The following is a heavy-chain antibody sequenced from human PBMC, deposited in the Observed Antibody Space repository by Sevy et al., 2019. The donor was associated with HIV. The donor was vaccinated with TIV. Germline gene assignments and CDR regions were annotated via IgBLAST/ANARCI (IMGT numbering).Heavy chain of an antibody. Sequence: GGSLRLSCAASGFSFSTYTMNWVRQAPGKGLEWVSSISSSSSYIHYTDSVKGRFTISRDNAKNSLYLQMNSLRAEDTAVYYCARDKDYKYFDYWGQGTLVTVSS. CDR3: ARDKDYKYFDY. CDR1: GFSFSTYT. V-gene: IGHV3-21*01. D-gene: IGHD4-4*01. J-gene: IGHJ4*02. CDR2: ISSSSSYI.